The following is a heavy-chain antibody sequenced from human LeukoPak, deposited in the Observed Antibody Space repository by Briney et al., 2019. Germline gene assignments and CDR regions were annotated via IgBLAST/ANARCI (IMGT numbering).Heavy chain of an antibody. CDR3: ARAVWQQLVIVPFDI. Sequence: GRSLRLSYAGSGFTFSTYAMHWVRQAPGKGLEWVALFSYDGSTQRYADSVKGRFTISRDNSKNTLYLQMNSLRAEDTAVYYCARAVWQQLVIVPFDIWGQGTMVTVSS. CDR1: GFTFSTYA. V-gene: IGHV3-30-3*01. J-gene: IGHJ3*02. CDR2: FSYDGSTQ. D-gene: IGHD6-13*01.